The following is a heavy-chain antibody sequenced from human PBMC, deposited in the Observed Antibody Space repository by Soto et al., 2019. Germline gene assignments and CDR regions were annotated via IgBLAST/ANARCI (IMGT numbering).Heavy chain of an antibody. V-gene: IGHV4-59*08. CDR1: GGSISSYY. J-gene: IGHJ6*02. CDR3: ARHVLYCSDSSHCAYGLDV. D-gene: IGHD2-15*01. Sequence: QVQLQESGPGLVRPSETLSLICTVSGGSISSYYWSWIRQPPRKGLEWIGAIYYSGTTRYNPSLKSGVTISVDTSKYQFSLQLTSLTAADTAVYHFARHVLYCSDSSHCAYGLDVWGQGTTVTVSS. CDR2: IYYSGTT.